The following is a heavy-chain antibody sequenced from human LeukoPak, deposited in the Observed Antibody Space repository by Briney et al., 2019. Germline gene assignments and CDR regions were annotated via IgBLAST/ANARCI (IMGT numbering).Heavy chain of an antibody. V-gene: IGHV4-38-2*02. Sequence: SETLSLTCTVSGYSISSGYYWGWIRQPPGKGLEWIGSIYHSGSTYYNPPLKSRVTISVDTSKNQFSLKLSSVTAADTAVYYCARVCDDFWSGYYTYMDVWGKGTTVTVSS. CDR3: ARVCDDFWSGYYTYMDV. D-gene: IGHD3-3*01. CDR1: GYSISSGYY. J-gene: IGHJ6*03. CDR2: IYHSGST.